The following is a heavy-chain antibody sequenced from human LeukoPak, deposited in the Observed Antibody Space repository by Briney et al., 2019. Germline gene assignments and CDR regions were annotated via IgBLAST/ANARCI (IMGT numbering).Heavy chain of an antibody. D-gene: IGHD3-3*01. Sequence: PGGSLRLSCAASGFTFSSYGMSWVRQAPGKGLEWVSAISGSGGSTYYADSVKGRFPISRDNSKNTLHLQMNSLRAEDTAVYYCASEIIFGSFDYWGQGTLVTVSS. V-gene: IGHV3-23*01. CDR1: GFTFSSYG. J-gene: IGHJ4*02. CDR2: ISGSGGST. CDR3: ASEIIFGSFDY.